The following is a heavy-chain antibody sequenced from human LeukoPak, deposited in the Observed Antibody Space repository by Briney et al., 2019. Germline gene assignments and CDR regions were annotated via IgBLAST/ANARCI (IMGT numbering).Heavy chain of an antibody. V-gene: IGHV3-11*01. CDR2: ISSSGNII. D-gene: IGHD3-22*01. J-gene: IGHJ4*02. CDR3: ARGYHDNPFDY. CDR1: GFIFSDYY. Sequence: GGSLRPSCAASGFIFSDYYLTWIRQAPGKGLGWVSYISSSGNIIYYADSVKGRFTISRDNAKNSLYLQMNSLRADDTVIYYCARGYHDNPFDYWGQGTLVTVSS.